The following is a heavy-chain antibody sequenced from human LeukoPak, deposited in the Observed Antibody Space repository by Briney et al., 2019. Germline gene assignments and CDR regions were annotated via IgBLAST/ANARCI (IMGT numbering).Heavy chain of an antibody. Sequence: GGSLRLSCASSGFTFSDYYMSWIRQTQGQGLEWVSHISGSSTYTNYADSVKGRFTISRDNANNSLYLQMNSLTAEDTAVFYCARVGSRGYYFDYWGQGTLVSVSS. J-gene: IGHJ4*02. D-gene: IGHD1-26*01. CDR2: ISGSSTYT. CDR1: GFTFSDYY. V-gene: IGHV3-11*06. CDR3: ARVGSRGYYFDY.